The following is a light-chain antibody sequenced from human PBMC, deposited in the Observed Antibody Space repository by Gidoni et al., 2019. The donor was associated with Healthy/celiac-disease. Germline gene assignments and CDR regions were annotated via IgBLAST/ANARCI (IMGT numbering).Light chain of an antibody. J-gene: IGKJ2*04. CDR1: QSVSSSY. CDR3: QRYGSSPSMCS. Sequence: EIVLTQSPGTLSLSPGERATLSCRASQSVSSSYLAWYQQKPGQAPRLLIYGASSRATGIPDRFSGSGSGTDFTLTISRLGPEDFAVYFCQRYGSSPSMCSFGQGTKLEIK. CDR2: GAS. V-gene: IGKV3-20*01.